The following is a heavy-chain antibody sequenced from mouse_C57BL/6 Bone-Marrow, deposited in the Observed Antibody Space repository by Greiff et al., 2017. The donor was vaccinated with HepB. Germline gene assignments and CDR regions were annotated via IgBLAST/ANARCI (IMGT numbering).Heavy chain of an antibody. V-gene: IGHV1-50*01. CDR1: GYTFTSYW. Sequence: QVQLKQPGAELVKPGASVKLSCKASGYTFTSYWMQWVKQRPGQGLEWIGEIDPSDSYTNYNQKFKGKATLTVDTSSSTAYMQLSSLTSEDSAVYYCSRNITGAMDYWGQGTSVTVSS. CDR3: SRNITGAMDY. CDR2: IDPSDSYT. D-gene: IGHD1-1*01. J-gene: IGHJ4*01.